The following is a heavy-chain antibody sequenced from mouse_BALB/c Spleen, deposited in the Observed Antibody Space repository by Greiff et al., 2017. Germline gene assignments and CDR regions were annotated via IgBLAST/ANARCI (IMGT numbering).Heavy chain of an antibody. CDR2: IDPSDSYT. V-gene: IGHV1-69*02. D-gene: IGHD4-1*01. CDR3: ARASSGYYAMDY. CDR1: GYTFTSYW. J-gene: IGHJ4*01. Sequence: VQLQQPGAELVKPGASVKLSCKASGYTFTSYWMHWVKQRPGQGLKWIGEIDPSDSYTNYNQKFKGKATLTVDKSSSTAYMQLSSLTSEDSAVYYCARASSGYYAMDYWGQGTSVTVSS.